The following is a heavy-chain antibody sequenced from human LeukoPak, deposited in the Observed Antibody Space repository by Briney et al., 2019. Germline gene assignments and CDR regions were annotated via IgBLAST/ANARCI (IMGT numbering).Heavy chain of an antibody. J-gene: IGHJ5*02. D-gene: IGHD6-13*01. Sequence: GFTFXSYXXXWVRQAXGKGXXXVXAIRGSGGSTYYADSVKGRFTISRDNSKNTLYLQMNSLRAEDTAVYYCATPVGQQLVEDWFDPWGQGTLVTVSS. CDR2: IRGSGGST. CDR1: GFTFXSYX. V-gene: IGHV3-23*01. CDR3: ATPVGQQLVEDWFDP.